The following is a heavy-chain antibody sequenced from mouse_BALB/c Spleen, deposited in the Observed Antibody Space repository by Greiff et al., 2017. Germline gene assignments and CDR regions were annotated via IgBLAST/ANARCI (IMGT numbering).Heavy chain of an antibody. D-gene: IGHD1-1*01. CDR1: GYTFTDYA. CDR3: ARLTTVVAPYAMDY. V-gene: IGHV1S137*01. J-gene: IGHJ4*01. CDR2: ISTYYGDA. Sequence: QVQLQQSGAELVRPGVSVKISCKGSGYTFTDYAMHWVKQSHAKSLEWIGVISTYYGDASYNQKFKGKATMTVDKSSSTAYMELARLTSEDSAIYYCARLTTVVAPYAMDYWGQGTSVTVSS.